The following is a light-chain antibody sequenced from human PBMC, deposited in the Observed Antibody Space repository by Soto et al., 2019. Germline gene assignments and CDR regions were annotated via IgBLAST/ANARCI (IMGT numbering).Light chain of an antibody. V-gene: IGLV1-47*02. J-gene: IGLJ3*02. CDR2: SNN. Sequence: QSVLTQPPSASGTPGQRVTISCSGSSSNIGSNYVYWYQQLPGTAPKLLIYSNNQPPSGVPDRFSGSKSGTSASLAISGLRSEDEADYYCAAWDNSLSVLFGGGTKLTVL. CDR3: AAWDNSLSVL. CDR1: SSNIGSNY.